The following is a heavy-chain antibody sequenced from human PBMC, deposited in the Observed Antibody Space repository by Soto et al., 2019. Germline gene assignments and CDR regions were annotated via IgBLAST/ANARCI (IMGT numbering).Heavy chain of an antibody. Sequence: SETLSLTCAVYGGSFSGDYWSWIRQPPGKGLEWIGEINHSGSTNYNPSLKSRVTISVDTSKNQFSLKLSSVTAADTAVYYCAREDMVRGVIGTTAYYYYYGMDVWGQGTTVT. D-gene: IGHD3-10*01. V-gene: IGHV4-34*01. J-gene: IGHJ6*02. CDR2: INHSGST. CDR1: GGSFSGDY. CDR3: AREDMVRGVIGTTAYYYYYGMDV.